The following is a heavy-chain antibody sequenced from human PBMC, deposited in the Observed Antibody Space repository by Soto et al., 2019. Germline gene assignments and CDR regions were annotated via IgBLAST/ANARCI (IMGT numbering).Heavy chain of an antibody. J-gene: IGHJ4*02. CDR1: GGSITDFY. Sequence: SETLSLTCTVSGGSITDFYWSWIRQPPGKALEWMGYIYYSGRTDYNPSLQSRVSISVDPSKTQFSLNLRSVNTADTAVYYCARLGGVAARTFDYWGQGTLVTVSS. CDR2: IYYSGRT. V-gene: IGHV4-59*01. CDR3: ARLGGVAARTFDY. D-gene: IGHD6-6*01.